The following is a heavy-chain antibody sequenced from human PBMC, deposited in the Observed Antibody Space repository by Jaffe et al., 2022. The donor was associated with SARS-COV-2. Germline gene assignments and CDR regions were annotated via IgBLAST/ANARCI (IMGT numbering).Heavy chain of an antibody. Sequence: QVQLQQSGPGLVKPSQTLSLTCAISGDSVSSTRTAWHWIRQSPSRGLEWLGKTYYRSKWYNDYAVSVKSRITFNSDTSKNQLSLQLNSVTPEDTAVYYCARVQVIVAGGTGDWFDPWGQGTLVTVSS. CDR2: TYYRSKWYN. CDR3: ARVQVIVAGGTGDWFDP. CDR1: GDSVSSTRTA. D-gene: IGHD6-13*01. J-gene: IGHJ5*02. V-gene: IGHV6-1*01.